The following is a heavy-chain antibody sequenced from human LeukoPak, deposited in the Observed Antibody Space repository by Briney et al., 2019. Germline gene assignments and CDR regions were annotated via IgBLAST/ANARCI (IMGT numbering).Heavy chain of an antibody. V-gene: IGHV6-1*01. CDR2: TYYRSKWYN. CDR1: GDTVSSKNAA. CDR3: AREGVGATMAN. J-gene: IGHJ4*02. Sequence: SQTLSLTCAISGDTVSSKNAAWNWIRQSPWRGLEWLGRTYYRSKWYNDYAVSVKSRININPDTSKNQFSLQLNSVTPEDTAVYYCAREGVGATMANWGQGTLVTVSS. D-gene: IGHD1-26*01.